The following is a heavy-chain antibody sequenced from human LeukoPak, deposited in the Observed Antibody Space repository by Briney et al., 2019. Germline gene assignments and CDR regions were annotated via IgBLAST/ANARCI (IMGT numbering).Heavy chain of an antibody. CDR3: AKASEERYSGYDDYLHY. V-gene: IGHV3-9*01. CDR2: ISWSGDTI. J-gene: IGHJ4*02. D-gene: IGHD5-12*01. Sequence: GGSLRLSCAASGFTFSSYSMNWVRQAPGKGLEWVLGISWSGDTIGYADSVKGRFTVSRDNAKNSVYLQMNNLRTEDTALYYCAKASEERYSGYDDYLHYWGQGTLVTVSS. CDR1: GFTFSSYS.